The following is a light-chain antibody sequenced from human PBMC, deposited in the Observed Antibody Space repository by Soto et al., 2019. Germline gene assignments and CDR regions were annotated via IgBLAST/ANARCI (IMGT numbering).Light chain of an antibody. CDR1: SRDVGSYSL. Sequence: QSVLTQPASVSGSPGQSITISCTGASRDVGSYSLVSWYQQHPGQAPKLVISEGSKRPSGVSNRFSGSKSGNTASLTISGLQAEDEADYYCCSYAGSSTLWVFGGGTKVTVL. CDR3: CSYAGSSTLWV. V-gene: IGLV2-23*01. CDR2: EGS. J-gene: IGLJ3*02.